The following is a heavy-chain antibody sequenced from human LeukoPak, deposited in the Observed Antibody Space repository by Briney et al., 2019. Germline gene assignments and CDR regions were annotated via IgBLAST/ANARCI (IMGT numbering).Heavy chain of an antibody. CDR1: GFNFNNYA. CDR2: ISSDGSSK. V-gene: IGHV3-30-3*01. J-gene: IGHJ3*02. Sequence: GGSLRLSCAASGFNFNNYAMHWVRQAPGKGLEWVAVISSDGSSKYYADSVKGRFTISRDNSKNTLFLQMNSLRAEDTAVYSCATEESRTGDAFDIWGHGTMVTVSS. D-gene: IGHD1-14*01. CDR3: ATEESRTGDAFDI.